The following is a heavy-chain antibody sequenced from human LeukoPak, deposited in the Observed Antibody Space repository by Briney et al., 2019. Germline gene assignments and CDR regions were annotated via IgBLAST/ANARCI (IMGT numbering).Heavy chain of an antibody. CDR1: GFTVSSNY. D-gene: IGHD3-10*01. CDR3: AKDLWGYYYYMDV. J-gene: IGHJ6*03. V-gene: IGHV3-53*01. CDR2: IYSGGST. Sequence: GGSLRLSCAASGFTVSSNYMSWVRQAPGKGLEWVSVIYSGGSTYYADSVKGRFTISRDNSKNTLYLQMNSLRAEDTAVYYCAKDLWGYYYYMDVWGKGTTVTVSS.